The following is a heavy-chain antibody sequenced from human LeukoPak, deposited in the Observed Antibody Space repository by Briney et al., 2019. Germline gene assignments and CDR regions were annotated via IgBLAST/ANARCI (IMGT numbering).Heavy chain of an antibody. CDR1: GFTFSSYS. Sequence: GGALRLSCAASGFTFSSYSLNWLRQAPGKGLEGVSYISSSSSTIYYADSVKGRFTISRDNAKNSLYLQMNSLRAEDTAVYYCARDERSSSSWYGLDPWGQGTLVTVSS. D-gene: IGHD6-13*01. CDR3: ARDERSSSSWYGLDP. CDR2: ISSSSSTI. V-gene: IGHV3-48*01. J-gene: IGHJ5*02.